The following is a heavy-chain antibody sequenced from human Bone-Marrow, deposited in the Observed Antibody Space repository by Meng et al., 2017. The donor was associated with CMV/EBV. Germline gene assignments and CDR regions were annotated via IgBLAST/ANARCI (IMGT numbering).Heavy chain of an antibody. D-gene: IGHD3-16*02. CDR2: ISSSSSYI. CDR3: ARDGRGRLRLGELSWYNWYDP. Sequence: GESLKISCAASGFTFSSYSMNWVRQAPGKGLEWVSSISSSSSYIYYADSVKGRFTISRDNAKNSLYLQMNSLRAEDTAVYYCARDGRGRLRLGELSWYNWYDPWGQGTLVTVSS. CDR1: GFTFSSYS. V-gene: IGHV3-21*01. J-gene: IGHJ5*02.